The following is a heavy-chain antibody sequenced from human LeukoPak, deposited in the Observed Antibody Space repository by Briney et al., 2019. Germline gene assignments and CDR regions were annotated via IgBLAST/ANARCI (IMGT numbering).Heavy chain of an antibody. CDR3: AREGPINNGDLDY. CDR1: GFTFSSYS. CDR2: ISSSGRYI. Sequence: GGSLRLSCAASGFTFSSYSMSWVRQAPGKGLEWVSSISSSGRYIFHADSVKGRFTISRDNAKNSLYLQMNTLRADDTAVYYCAREGPINNGDLDYWGQGTLVTVSS. J-gene: IGHJ4*02. D-gene: IGHD1/OR15-1a*01. V-gene: IGHV3-21*01.